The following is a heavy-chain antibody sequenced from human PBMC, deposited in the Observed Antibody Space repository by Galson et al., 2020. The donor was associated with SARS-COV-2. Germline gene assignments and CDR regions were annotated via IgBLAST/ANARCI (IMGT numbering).Heavy chain of an antibody. CDR1: GGSVSSGSYY. CDR3: VRSSSSWYGHFDY. Sequence: SETLSLTCTVSGGSVSSGSYYWSWIRQPPGKGLEWIGYIYYSGSTNYNPSLKSRVTISVDTSKNQFSLKLSSVTAADTAVYYCVRSSSSWYGHFDYWGQGTLVTVSS. CDR2: IYYSGST. V-gene: IGHV4-61*01. D-gene: IGHD6-13*01. J-gene: IGHJ4*02.